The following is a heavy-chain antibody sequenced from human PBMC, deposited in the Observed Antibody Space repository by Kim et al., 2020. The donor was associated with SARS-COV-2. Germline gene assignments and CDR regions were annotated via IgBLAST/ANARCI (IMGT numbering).Heavy chain of an antibody. J-gene: IGHJ1*01. Sequence: SETLSLTCAVSGGSVSSGNWWSWVRQPPGKGLKWIGEIHHSGETYYNPSLKSRAIISVDKSTNQVSLKVRSVTAADTAVYYCAGQGRDGYTWAYWGQGTL. CDR3: AGQGRDGYTWAY. CDR1: GGSVSSGNW. CDR2: IHHSGET. D-gene: IGHD5-12*01. V-gene: IGHV4-4*02.